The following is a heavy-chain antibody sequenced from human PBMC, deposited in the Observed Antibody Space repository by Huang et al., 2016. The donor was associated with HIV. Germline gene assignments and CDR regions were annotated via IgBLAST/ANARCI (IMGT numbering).Heavy chain of an antibody. V-gene: IGHV4-39*01. CDR3: ARPLTGTTALGY. CDR2: IYYGWNI. J-gene: IGHJ4*02. Sequence: QLHLQESGQGLVKPSETLSLTCTVSGSSISSRYYWGWIRQPPGKGLEWIGNIYYGWNISYNPSRKRRVTRSVDTSKNHISLKVDSVTAADTAVYYCARPLTGTTALGYWGQGTLVTVSS. CDR1: GSSISSRYY. D-gene: IGHD1-20*01.